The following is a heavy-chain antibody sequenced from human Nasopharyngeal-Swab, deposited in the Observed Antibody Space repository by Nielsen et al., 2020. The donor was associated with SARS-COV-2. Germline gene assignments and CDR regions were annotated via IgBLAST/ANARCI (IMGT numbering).Heavy chain of an antibody. CDR2: INHSGST. D-gene: IGHD3-10*01. CDR1: GWSFSGSY. J-gene: IGHJ4*02. Sequence: SQTLSLTCAVYGWSFSGSYWSWIRQPPGKGLEWIGEINHSGSTNYNPSLKSRVTISVDTSKNQFSLKLSSVTAADTAVYYCARGFRGTMVRGVYDYWGQGTLVTVSS. CDR3: ARGFRGTMVRGVYDY. V-gene: IGHV4-34*01.